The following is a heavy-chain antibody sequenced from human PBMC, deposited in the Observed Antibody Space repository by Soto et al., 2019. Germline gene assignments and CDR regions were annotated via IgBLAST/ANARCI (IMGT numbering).Heavy chain of an antibody. CDR2: ISAYNGNT. CDR1: GYTFTSYG. D-gene: IGHD3-10*01. Sequence: QVQLVQSGAEVKKPGASVKVSCKASGYTFTSYGISWVRQAPGQGLEWMGWISAYNGNTNYAQKLQGRVTMTTDTSTSTADMELRSLRSDDTAVYYCARATSTTKSQPYYYGSGSYYNGVDYWGQGTLVTVSS. J-gene: IGHJ4*02. CDR3: ARATSTTKSQPYYYGSGSYYNGVDY. V-gene: IGHV1-18*01.